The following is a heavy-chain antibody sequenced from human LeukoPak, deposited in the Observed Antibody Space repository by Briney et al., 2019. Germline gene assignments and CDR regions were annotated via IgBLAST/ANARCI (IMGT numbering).Heavy chain of an antibody. Sequence: GGSLRLSCVASGFSFSSHAMHWVRQAPGEGLEWVANIKQDGTEKYYMDSVKGRFSISRDNAKNSLYLQMNALRAEDTAVYYCARDVRPDYWGQGTLVTVST. CDR1: GFSFSSHA. CDR3: ARDVRPDY. V-gene: IGHV3-7*04. CDR2: IKQDGTEK. D-gene: IGHD6-6*01. J-gene: IGHJ4*02.